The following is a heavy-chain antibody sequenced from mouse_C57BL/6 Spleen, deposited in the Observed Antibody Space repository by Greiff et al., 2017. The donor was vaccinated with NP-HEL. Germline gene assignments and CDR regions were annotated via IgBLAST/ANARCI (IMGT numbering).Heavy chain of an antibody. CDR1: GYSITSGYY. Sequence: ESGPGLVKPSQSLSLTCSVTGYSITSGYYWNWIRQFPGNKLEWMGYISYDGSNNYNPSLKNRISITRDTSKNQFFLKLNSVTTEDTATYYCARGDYDWFAYWGQGTLVTVSA. D-gene: IGHD2-4*01. V-gene: IGHV3-6*01. CDR3: ARGDYDWFAY. CDR2: ISYDGSN. J-gene: IGHJ3*01.